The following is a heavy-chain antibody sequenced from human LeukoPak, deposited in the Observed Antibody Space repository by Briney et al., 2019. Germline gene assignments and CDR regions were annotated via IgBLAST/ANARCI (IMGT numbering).Heavy chain of an antibody. CDR1: GFNFGDNA. Sequence: GGSLRLSCTASGFNFGDNAMSWVRQAPGKGLEWVGFIRSRAYGGTTEYAASVEGRFSISRDDSKNIAYLQMDSLKTEDTAVYYCTRAFGSSWYRGNYYFDYWGQGTLVTVSS. J-gene: IGHJ4*02. CDR2: IRSRAYGGTT. D-gene: IGHD6-13*01. V-gene: IGHV3-49*04. CDR3: TRAFGSSWYRGNYYFDY.